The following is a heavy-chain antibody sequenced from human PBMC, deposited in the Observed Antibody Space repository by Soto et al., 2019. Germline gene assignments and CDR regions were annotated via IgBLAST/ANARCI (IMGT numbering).Heavy chain of an antibody. V-gene: IGHV4-59*08. CDR3: ARIERLVATTPYYYYYYMDV. J-gene: IGHJ6*03. CDR2: IYYSGST. D-gene: IGHD5-12*01. CDR1: GGSISSYY. Sequence: SETLSLTCTVSGGSISSYYWSWIRQPPGKGLEWIGYIYYSGSTNYNPSLKSRVTISVDTSKNQFSLKLSSVTAADTAVYYCARIERLVATTPYYYYYYMDVWGKGTTVTVSS.